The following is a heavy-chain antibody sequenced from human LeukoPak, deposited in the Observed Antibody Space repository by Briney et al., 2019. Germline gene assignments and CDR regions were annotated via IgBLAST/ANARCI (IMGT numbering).Heavy chain of an antibody. Sequence: PGGSLRLSCAASRFTFNSYAMSWVRQAPGKGLEWVSVIGGSKGITFYVGSVKGRFTISRDNSKDTLYLQMNSLRAEDTAVYYCARNENSGWGYFDYWGQGTLVTVSS. CDR3: ARNENSGWGYFDY. J-gene: IGHJ4*02. D-gene: IGHD5-12*01. CDR2: IGGSKGIT. CDR1: RFTFNSYA. V-gene: IGHV3-23*01.